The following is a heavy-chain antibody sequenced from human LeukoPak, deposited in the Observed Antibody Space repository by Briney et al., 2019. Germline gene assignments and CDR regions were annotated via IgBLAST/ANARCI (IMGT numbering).Heavy chain of an antibody. J-gene: IGHJ5*02. CDR2: IKRKTDGGTT. CDR3: TTDFNNSGSYP. V-gene: IGHV3-15*01. CDR1: GFTFSNAW. D-gene: IGHD1-26*01. Sequence: GGSLRLSCAASGFTFSNAWMSWVRQAPGQGPEWVGRIKRKTDGGTTDYAAPVKGRFTISRADSKNTPYLQMNSLKTEATAVYCCTTDFNNSGSYPWGQGTLVTVSS.